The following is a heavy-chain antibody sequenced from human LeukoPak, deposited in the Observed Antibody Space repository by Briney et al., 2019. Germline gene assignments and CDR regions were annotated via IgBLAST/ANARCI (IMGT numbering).Heavy chain of an antibody. CDR1: GYTFTSYY. D-gene: IGHD6-6*01. CDR2: INPSGGST. J-gene: IGHJ4*02. Sequence: ASVKVSCKASGYTFTSYYMHWVRQAPGQGLEWMGIINPSGGSTSYAQKFQGRVTMTGDTSTSTVYMELSSLRSEDTAVYYCARDPSSGGIAARFDYWGQGTLVTVSS. CDR3: ARDPSSGGIAARFDY. V-gene: IGHV1-46*01.